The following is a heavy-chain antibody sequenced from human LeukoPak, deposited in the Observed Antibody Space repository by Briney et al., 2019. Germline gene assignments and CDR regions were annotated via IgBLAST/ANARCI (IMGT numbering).Heavy chain of an antibody. V-gene: IGHV3-21*01. CDR2: ISSSSSYI. Sequence: GGSLRLSCAASGFTFSNYRMNWVRQAPGKGLEWVSSISSSSSYIYYADSVKGRFTISRDNAKNSLYLQMNSLRAEDTAVYYCARNYDSSGYYSGPIDYWGQGTLVTVSS. D-gene: IGHD3-22*01. J-gene: IGHJ4*02. CDR3: ARNYDSSGYYSGPIDY. CDR1: GFTFSNYR.